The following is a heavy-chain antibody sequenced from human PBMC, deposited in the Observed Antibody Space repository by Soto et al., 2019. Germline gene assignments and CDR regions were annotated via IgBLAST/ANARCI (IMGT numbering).Heavy chain of an antibody. CDR2: IRYDGSNK. J-gene: IGHJ6*02. CDR3: ARDRTFYGSGSKGMDF. V-gene: IGHV3-30*02. CDR1: GFTFSSYG. Sequence: PGGSLRLSCVPSGFTFSSYGMHWVRQAQGKGLEWLAIIRYDGSNKYYGDSVKGRFTISRDNSNNTLYLEMNNLRAEDTAVYYCARDRTFYGSGSKGMDFWCQGTTVTVSS. D-gene: IGHD3-10*01.